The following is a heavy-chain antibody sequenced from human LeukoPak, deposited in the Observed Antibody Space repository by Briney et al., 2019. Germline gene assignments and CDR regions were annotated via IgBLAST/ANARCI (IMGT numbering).Heavy chain of an antibody. CDR3: ARELFKRRAEGYYYYYMDV. D-gene: IGHD2-21*01. CDR2: IYTSGST. Sequence: PSETLSLTCTVSGGSISSYYWSWIRQPAGKGLEWIGRIYTSGSTNYNPSLKSRVTMSVDTSKNQFSLKLSSVTAADTAVYYCARELFKRRAEGYYYYYMDVWGKGTTVTVSS. CDR1: GGSISSYY. J-gene: IGHJ6*03. V-gene: IGHV4-4*07.